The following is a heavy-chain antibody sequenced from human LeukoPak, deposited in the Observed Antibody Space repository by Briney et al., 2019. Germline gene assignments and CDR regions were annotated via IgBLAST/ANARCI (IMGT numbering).Heavy chain of an antibody. J-gene: IGHJ4*02. CDR2: ISGSGGST. V-gene: IGHV3-23*01. CDR1: GFTVSTNY. Sequence: PGGSLRLSCTASGFTVSTNYMSWVRQAPGKGLEWVSAISGSGGSTYYADSVKGRFTISRDNSKNTLYLQMNSLRAEDTAVYYCAKQFGYYYDSSGLYYFDYWGQGTLVTVSS. D-gene: IGHD3-22*01. CDR3: AKQFGYYYDSSGLYYFDY.